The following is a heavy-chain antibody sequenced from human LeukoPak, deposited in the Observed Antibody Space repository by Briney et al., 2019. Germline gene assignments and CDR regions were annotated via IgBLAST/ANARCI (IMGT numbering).Heavy chain of an antibody. D-gene: IGHD3-22*01. Sequence: SETLSLTCAVSGGSISSGGYSWSWIRQPPGKGLEWIGYIYHGGSTYYNPSLKSRVTISVDRSKNQFSLKLSSVTAADTAVYYCARGTQGYYDSSGYYPNWFDPWGQGTLVTVSS. CDR3: ARGTQGYYDSSGYYPNWFDP. V-gene: IGHV4-30-2*01. CDR2: IYHGGST. J-gene: IGHJ5*02. CDR1: GGSISSGGYS.